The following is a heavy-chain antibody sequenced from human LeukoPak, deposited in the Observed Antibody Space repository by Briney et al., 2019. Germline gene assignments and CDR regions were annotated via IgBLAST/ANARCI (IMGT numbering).Heavy chain of an antibody. J-gene: IGHJ4*02. V-gene: IGHV3-66*01. CDR1: GFTFSSYS. CDR3: ARVLQN. Sequence: GGSLRLSCAASGFTFSSYSMTWVRQAPGKGLEWVSVIYSGGSTYYADSVKGRFTISRDNSKNTLYLQMNSLRAEDTAVYYCARVLQNWGQGTLVTVSS. CDR2: IYSGGST.